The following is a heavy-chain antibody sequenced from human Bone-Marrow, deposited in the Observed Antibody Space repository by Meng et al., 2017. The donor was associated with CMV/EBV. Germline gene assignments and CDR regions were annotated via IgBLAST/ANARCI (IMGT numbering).Heavy chain of an antibody. Sequence: GESLKISCTPSGFTFRDYGISWVRQAPGKGLEWVSFIRSKIYGGAPEYAASVEGRFTVSRDDSNSIAYLQMNFLKTEDTAIYYCARGLTVPGAKYYFDYWGQGALVTVSS. D-gene: IGHD2-2*01. CDR2: IRSKIYGGAP. V-gene: IGHV3-49*04. CDR1: GFTFRDYG. J-gene: IGHJ4*02. CDR3: ARGLTVPGAKYYFDY.